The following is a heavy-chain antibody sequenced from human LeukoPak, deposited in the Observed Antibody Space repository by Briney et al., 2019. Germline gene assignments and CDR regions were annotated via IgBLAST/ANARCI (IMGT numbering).Heavy chain of an antibody. J-gene: IGHJ4*02. CDR2: INLSADYA. CDR1: GYTFTSYR. V-gene: IGHV1-46*01. Sequence: ASVKVSCKASGYTFTSYRVHWVRQAPGQGLAWMGIINLSADYAIYAQNFQARVTMTRDTSTSTVYIELSSLRSEDTAVYYCARDSGSYSADYWGQGTLVTVSS. CDR3: ARDSGSYSADY. D-gene: IGHD1-26*01.